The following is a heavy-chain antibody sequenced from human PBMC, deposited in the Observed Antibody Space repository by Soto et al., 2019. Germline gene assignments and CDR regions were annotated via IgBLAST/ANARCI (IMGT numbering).Heavy chain of an antibody. CDR3: AREARIRPGSGWFDP. V-gene: IGHV4-30-4*08. Sequence: PSETLSLTCTVSGGSLSDYYWSWIRQPPGKGLEWIGYIYYSGSTYYNPSLKSRVTISVDTSKNQFSLKLSSVTAADTAVYYCAREARIRPGSGWFDPWGQGTLVTVSS. J-gene: IGHJ5*02. D-gene: IGHD3-10*01. CDR1: GGSLSDYY. CDR2: IYYSGST.